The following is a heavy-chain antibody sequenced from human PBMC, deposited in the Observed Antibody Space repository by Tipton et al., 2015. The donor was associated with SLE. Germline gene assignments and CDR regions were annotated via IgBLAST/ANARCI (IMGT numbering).Heavy chain of an antibody. V-gene: IGHV3-33*01. J-gene: IGHJ4*02. CDR3: AGVGTGGNLRSYYFDY. D-gene: IGHD3-16*01. CDR1: GLTFSSFD. Sequence: SLRLSCAASGLTFSSFDMHWVRQAPGKGLEWVAVMWYDGNNDFYADFVQGRFTISRDNSKNTLYLQMDSLRVEDTAVYYCAGVGTGGNLRSYYFDYWGQGALVTVSS. CDR2: MWYDGNND.